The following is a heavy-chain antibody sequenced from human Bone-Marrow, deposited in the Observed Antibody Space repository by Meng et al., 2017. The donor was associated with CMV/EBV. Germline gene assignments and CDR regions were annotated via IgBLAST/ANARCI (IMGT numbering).Heavy chain of an antibody. CDR1: GAPFSGY. CDR2: ITHSGST. J-gene: IGHJ1*01. D-gene: IGHD6-19*01. Sequence: QVHLPQWGAALLKPSETLSLTCGVYGAPFSGYWSWVRQPPGKGLEWIGEITHSGSTNYNVSLKSRVTISVDTSKNQFSLKLSSVTAADTAVYYCARVRPAVAGTGYFQHWGQGTLVTVSS. CDR3: ARVRPAVAGTGYFQH. V-gene: IGHV4-34*01.